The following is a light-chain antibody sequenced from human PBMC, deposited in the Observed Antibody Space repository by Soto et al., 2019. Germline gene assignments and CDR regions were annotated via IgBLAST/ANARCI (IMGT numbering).Light chain of an antibody. CDR2: AAS. V-gene: IGKV1-39*01. J-gene: IGKJ1*01. CDR1: QSINSY. Sequence: DIQMTPSPSSLSASVGDRVTITCRASQSINSYLNWYQQIPGKAPKLLIYAASTLQSGVPSRFSGSGSGTDFTLTISSLQPEDFATYYCQQSYSTPWTFGQGTKVDIK. CDR3: QQSYSTPWT.